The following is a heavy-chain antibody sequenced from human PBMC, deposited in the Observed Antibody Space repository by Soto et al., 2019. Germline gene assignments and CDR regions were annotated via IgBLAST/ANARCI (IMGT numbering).Heavy chain of an antibody. J-gene: IGHJ4*02. CDR1: GGSLSGDS. Sequence: LQLQESGPGLVEPSETLSLTCTVSGGSLSGDSWAWIRQPPGKGLEWIATISYTGTTYYNPSLKSRLTVSVDTSKNHLSLNLNSVTAADTATYYCARRYMSSSDYWGQGTLVTVSS. CDR3: ARRYMSSSDY. D-gene: IGHD5-12*01. V-gene: IGHV4-39*01. CDR2: ISYTGTT.